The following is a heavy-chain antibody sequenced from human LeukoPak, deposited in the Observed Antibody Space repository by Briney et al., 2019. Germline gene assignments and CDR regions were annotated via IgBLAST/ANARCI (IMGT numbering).Heavy chain of an antibody. Sequence: SETLSLTCTVSGGSISSYYWSWIRQPPGKGLEWIGYIYYSGSTNYNPSLKSRVTISVDTSKNRFSLKLSSVTAADTAVYYCARATPGFNYDFWSGYYTYFDYWGQGTLVTVSS. CDR3: ARATPGFNYDFWSGYYTYFDY. CDR1: GGSISSYY. J-gene: IGHJ4*02. V-gene: IGHV4-59*01. D-gene: IGHD3-3*01. CDR2: IYYSGST.